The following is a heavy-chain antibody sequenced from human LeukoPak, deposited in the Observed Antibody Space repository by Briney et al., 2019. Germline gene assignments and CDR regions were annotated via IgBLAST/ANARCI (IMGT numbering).Heavy chain of an antibody. J-gene: IGHJ4*02. CDR3: ARDPYYYDSSGYGPPGY. CDR1: GFTFSSYG. D-gene: IGHD3-22*01. CDR2: IRYDGSNK. Sequence: GGSLRLSCAASGFTFSSYGMHWVRQAPGKGLEWGAFIRYDGSNKYYADSVKGRFTISRDNSKNTLYLQMNSLRAEDTAVYYCARDPYYYDSSGYGPPGYWGQGTLVTVSS. V-gene: IGHV3-30*02.